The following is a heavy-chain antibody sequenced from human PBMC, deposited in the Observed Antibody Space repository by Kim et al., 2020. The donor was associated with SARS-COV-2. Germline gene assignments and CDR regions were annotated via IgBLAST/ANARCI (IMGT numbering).Heavy chain of an antibody. D-gene: IGHD1-26*01. CDR3: ARQQWELRYYCDY. Sequence: YNPSLKSRVTISVATSKTQFSLKVSYVTAADTAVYYCARQQWELRYYCDYWGQGTLVPVSS. J-gene: IGHJ4*02. V-gene: IGHV4-39*01.